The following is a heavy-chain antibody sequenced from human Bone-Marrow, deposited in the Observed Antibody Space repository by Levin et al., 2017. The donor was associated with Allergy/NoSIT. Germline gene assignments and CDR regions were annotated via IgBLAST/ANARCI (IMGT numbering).Heavy chain of an antibody. CDR3: STNSFDFLSGYPNWFDP. Sequence: SETLSLTCSVSGVSITTTNHYWAWIRQPPGKGLEWIGSLFYSGSTFYNPSLNSRFTMSLDTSNHQFSLTLSSVTAADTAIYYCSTNSFDFLSGYPNWFDPWGQGTLVTVSS. D-gene: IGHD3-3*01. CDR2: LFYSGST. V-gene: IGHV4-39*07. CDR1: GVSITTTNHY. J-gene: IGHJ5*02.